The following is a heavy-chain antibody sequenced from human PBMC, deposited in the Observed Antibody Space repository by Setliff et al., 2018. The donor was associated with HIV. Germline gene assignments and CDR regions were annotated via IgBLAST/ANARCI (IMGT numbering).Heavy chain of an antibody. Sequence: WASVKVSCKASGGTFSSYAINWVRQAPGQGLHWMGRIDPENDETKYSQKFQVRFTMTADRSTDTAYMELSGLRSEDTAIYYCVLYSTGASRFDYWGQGTLVTVSS. CDR2: IDPENDET. D-gene: IGHD2-8*01. CDR3: VLYSTGASRFDY. V-gene: IGHV1-69*10. J-gene: IGHJ4*02. CDR1: GGTFSSYA.